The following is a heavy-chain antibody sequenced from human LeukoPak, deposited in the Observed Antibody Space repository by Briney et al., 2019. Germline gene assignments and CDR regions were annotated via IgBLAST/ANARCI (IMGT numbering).Heavy chain of an antibody. CDR2: INPNSGGT. CDR1: GYTFTGYY. D-gene: IGHD6-13*01. J-gene: IGHJ4*02. V-gene: IGHV1-2*02. CDR3: ARDYGAQQGILNYFDY. Sequence: ASVKVSCKASGYTFTGYYMHWVRQAPGQGLEWMGWINPNSGGTNYAQKFQGRVTMTRDTSISTAYMELSRLRSDDTAVYYCARDYGAQQGILNYFDYWGRGTLVTVSS.